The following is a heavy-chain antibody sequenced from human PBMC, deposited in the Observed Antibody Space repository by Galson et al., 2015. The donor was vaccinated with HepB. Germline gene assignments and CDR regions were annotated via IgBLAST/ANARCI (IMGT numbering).Heavy chain of an antibody. Sequence: SLRLSCAASGFSFSSYSIDWVRQAPGKGLEWVSSISSSGNYIYYANSLKDRFTISRDNAKHSLYLQMNSLRAEDAAVYYCARVSNYGDIRDSFVICGHGTMVTVSS. V-gene: IGHV3-21*06. CDR3: ARVSNYGDIRDSFVI. D-gene: IGHD4-17*01. CDR2: ISSSGNYI. J-gene: IGHJ3*02. CDR1: GFSFSSYS.